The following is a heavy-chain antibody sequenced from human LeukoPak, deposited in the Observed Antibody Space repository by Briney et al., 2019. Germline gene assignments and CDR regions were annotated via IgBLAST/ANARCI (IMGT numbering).Heavy chain of an antibody. CDR3: ARVNYGDYLPSFDY. V-gene: IGHV3-48*01. D-gene: IGHD4-17*01. J-gene: IGHJ4*02. Sequence: GGSLRLSCAASGFTFSSYSMNWVRQAPGKGLEWVSSISSSSSTIYYADSVKGRFTISRDNAKNSLYLQLNSLRAEDTAVYYCARVNYGDYLPSFDYWGQGTLVTVSS. CDR1: GFTFSSYS. CDR2: ISSSSSTI.